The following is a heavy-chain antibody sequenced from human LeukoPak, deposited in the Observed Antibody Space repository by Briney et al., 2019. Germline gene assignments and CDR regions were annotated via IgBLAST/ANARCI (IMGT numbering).Heavy chain of an antibody. CDR2: ISGSGGST. CDR1: GFTFSSYS. V-gene: IGHV3-23*01. CDR3: AKVTETSSSWLDY. D-gene: IGHD6-13*01. Sequence: GGSLRLSCAASGFTFSSYSMSWVRQAPGKGLEWVSAISGSGGSTYYADSVKGRFTISRDNSMNTLYLQVNSLRAEDTAVYYCAKVTETSSSWLDYWGQGALVTVSS. J-gene: IGHJ4*02.